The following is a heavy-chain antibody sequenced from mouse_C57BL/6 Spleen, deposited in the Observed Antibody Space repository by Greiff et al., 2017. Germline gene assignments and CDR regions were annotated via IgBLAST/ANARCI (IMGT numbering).Heavy chain of an antibody. CDR2: IRSKSNNYAT. D-gene: IGHD2-12*01. Sequence: EVHLVESGGGLVQPKGSLKLSCAASGFSFNTYAMNWVRQAPGKGLEWVARIRSKSNNYATYYADSVKDRFTISRDDSESMLYLQMNNLKTEDTAMYYCVRHGNDDAMDYWGQGTSVTVSS. CDR1: GFSFNTYA. J-gene: IGHJ4*01. V-gene: IGHV10-1*01. CDR3: VRHGNDDAMDY.